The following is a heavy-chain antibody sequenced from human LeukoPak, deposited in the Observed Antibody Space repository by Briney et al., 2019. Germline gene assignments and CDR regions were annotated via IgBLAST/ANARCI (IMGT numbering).Heavy chain of an antibody. CDR2: IYYSGST. V-gene: IGHV4-34*01. D-gene: IGHD3-3*01. CDR3: ARIFEYYFDY. J-gene: IGHJ4*02. CDR1: GGSFRGYY. Sequence: PSETLSLTCAVYGGSFRGYYWSWIRQPPGKGLEWIGSIYYSGSTYYNPSLKSRVTISVDTSKNQFSLKLSSVTAADTAVYYCARIFEYYFDYWGQGTLVTVSS.